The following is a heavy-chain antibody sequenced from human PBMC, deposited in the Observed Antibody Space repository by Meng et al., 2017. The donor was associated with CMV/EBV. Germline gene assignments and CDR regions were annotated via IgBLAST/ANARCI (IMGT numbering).Heavy chain of an antibody. V-gene: IGHV3-30-3*01. D-gene: IGHD3-10*01. Sequence: GGSLRLSCAASGCTFSSYAMHWVRQAPGKGPEWVAVISYDGSNKYYADSVKGRFTISRDNSKNTLYLQMNSLRAEDTAVYYCARDYYGSGTDGFDYWGQGTLVTVSS. CDR3: ARDYYGSGTDGFDY. CDR2: ISYDGSNK. J-gene: IGHJ4*02. CDR1: GCTFSSYA.